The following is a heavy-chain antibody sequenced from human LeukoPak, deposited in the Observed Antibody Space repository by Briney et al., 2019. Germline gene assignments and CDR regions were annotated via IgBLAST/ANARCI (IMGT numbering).Heavy chain of an antibody. D-gene: IGHD5-24*01. CDR3: ARLIVEMATISLIDY. V-gene: IGHV5-51*01. Sequence: GESLKISCKGSGYSFTSYWIGWVRQMPGKGLEWMGIIYPGDSDTRYSPSFQGQVTILADKSISTAYLQWSSLKASDTAMYYCARLIVEMATISLIDYWGQGTLVTVSS. CDR1: GYSFTSYW. J-gene: IGHJ4*02. CDR2: IYPGDSDT.